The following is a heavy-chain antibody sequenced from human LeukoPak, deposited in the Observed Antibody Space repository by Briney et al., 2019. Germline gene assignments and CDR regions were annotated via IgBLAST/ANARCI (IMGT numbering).Heavy chain of an antibody. D-gene: IGHD4-17*01. J-gene: IGHJ4*02. CDR1: GGSISSSSYY. CDR2: IYYSGST. CDR3: ARLYGDYVRADFDY. Sequence: SETLSLTCTVSGGSISSSSYYWGWIRQPPGKGLEWIGSIYYSGSTYYNPSLKSRVTISVDTSKNQFSLKLSSVTAADTAVYYCARLYGDYVRADFDYWGQGTLVTVSS. V-gene: IGHV4-39*01.